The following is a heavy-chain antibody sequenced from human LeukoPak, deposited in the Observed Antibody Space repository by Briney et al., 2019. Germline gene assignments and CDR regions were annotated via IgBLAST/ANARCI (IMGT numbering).Heavy chain of an antibody. D-gene: IGHD5-18*01. CDR1: GYTFTRYG. Sequence: VASVKVSCKASGYTFTRYGISWVRQAPGQGLEWMGWISAYNGNTNYAQRVQGRVTMTTDTSTSTAYMELRSLRSDDTAVYYCARDVDTSMAYYFDCWGQGTLVTVSS. CDR2: ISAYNGNT. CDR3: ARDVDTSMAYYFDC. J-gene: IGHJ4*02. V-gene: IGHV1-18*01.